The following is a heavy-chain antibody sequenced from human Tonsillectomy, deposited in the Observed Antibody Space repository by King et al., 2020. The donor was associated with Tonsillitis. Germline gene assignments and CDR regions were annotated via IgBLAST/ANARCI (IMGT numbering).Heavy chain of an antibody. CDR1: GGSISSGDYY. V-gene: IGHV4-30-4*01. Sequence: VQLQESGPGLVKPSQTLSLTCTVSGGSISSGDYYWSWIRQPPGKGLEWIGYIYYSGSTYYNPSLKSRVTISVDTSKNQFSLKLSSVTAADTAVYYCARAYYDFWSGYPNWFDPWGQGTLVTVSS. D-gene: IGHD3-3*01. J-gene: IGHJ5*02. CDR2: IYYSGST. CDR3: ARAYYDFWSGYPNWFDP.